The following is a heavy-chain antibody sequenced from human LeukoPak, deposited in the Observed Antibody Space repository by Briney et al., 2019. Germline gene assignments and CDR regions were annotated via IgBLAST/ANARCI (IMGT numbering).Heavy chain of an antibody. CDR3: ARELRRDAY. J-gene: IGHJ4*02. CDR1: GYTFTSYD. V-gene: IGHV1-8*01. D-gene: IGHD4-17*01. Sequence: ASVKVSCKASGYTFTSYDVNWVRQAPGQGLEWMGYINPNSGHTTYAQRFQGRITMTRDTSISTACMELTSLTSEDTAIYYCARELRRDAYWGQGALVTVSS. CDR2: INPNSGHT.